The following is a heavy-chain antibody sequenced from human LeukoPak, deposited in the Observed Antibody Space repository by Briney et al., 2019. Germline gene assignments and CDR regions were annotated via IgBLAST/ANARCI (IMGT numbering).Heavy chain of an antibody. Sequence: GGSLRLSCAASGFSSSSYAMSWVRQAPGKGLEWVSGIINSGGITYYADSVKGRFTISRDISKSTLYLQMNSLRAEDTALYYCARGSKTAGTIYSFDYWGQGTLVTVSS. CDR1: GFSSSSYA. CDR3: ARGSKTAGTIYSFDY. J-gene: IGHJ4*02. CDR2: IINSGGIT. D-gene: IGHD6-13*01. V-gene: IGHV3-23*01.